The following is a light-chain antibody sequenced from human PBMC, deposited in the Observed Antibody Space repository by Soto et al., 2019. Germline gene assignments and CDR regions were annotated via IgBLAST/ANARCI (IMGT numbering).Light chain of an antibody. Sequence: EVVLTQSPATLSVSPGDRATLSCRASQDIGSAVAWYHQRSGQAPRLLIYGASSRATGIPDRFSGSGSGTDFTLSISRLEPEDFAVYYCQQYGSPWTFGQGTKVDI. CDR2: GAS. V-gene: IGKV3-20*01. CDR1: QDIGSA. J-gene: IGKJ1*01. CDR3: QQYGSPWT.